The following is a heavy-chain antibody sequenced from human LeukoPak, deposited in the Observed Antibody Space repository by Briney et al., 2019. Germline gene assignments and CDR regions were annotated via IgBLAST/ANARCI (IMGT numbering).Heavy chain of an antibody. CDR2: IIPIFGTA. D-gene: IGHD2-21*02. CDR1: GGTFSSYA. Sequence: SVKVSCKASGGTFSSYAISWVRQAPGQGLEWMGGIIPIFGTANYAQKFQGRVTITTDESTSTAYMELSSLRSEDTAVYYCARTPCGGDCYPILFDYWGQGTLVTVSS. V-gene: IGHV1-69*05. J-gene: IGHJ4*02. CDR3: ARTPCGGDCYPILFDY.